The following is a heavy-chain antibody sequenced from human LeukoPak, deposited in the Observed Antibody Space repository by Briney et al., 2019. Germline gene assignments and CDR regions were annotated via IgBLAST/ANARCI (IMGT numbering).Heavy chain of an antibody. CDR3: ARVRQLGGYYYYYMDV. Sequence: PGGSLRLSCAASGFTFSSYWMHWVRQAPGEGLVWVSRINSDGSSTSYADSVKGRFTISRDNAKNSLYLQMNSLRAEDTALSYCARVRQLGGYYYYYMDVWGKGTTVTVSS. CDR2: INSDGSST. J-gene: IGHJ6*03. D-gene: IGHD6-6*01. V-gene: IGHV3-74*01. CDR1: GFTFSSYW.